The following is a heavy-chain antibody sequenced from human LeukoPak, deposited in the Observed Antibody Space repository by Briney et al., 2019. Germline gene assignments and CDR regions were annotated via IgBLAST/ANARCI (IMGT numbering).Heavy chain of an antibody. Sequence: PGESLRLSCIGSGMNNYWMTWVRQAPGKGLESVANINKDGSEKYYLDSVKGRITISRDNIKNSVFLQINGLRAEDTGIYYCATDLNWVSHWGQGTLVTVSS. CDR2: INKDGSEK. CDR3: ATDLNWVSH. CDR1: GMNNYW. J-gene: IGHJ4*02. D-gene: IGHD3-16*01. V-gene: IGHV3-7*01.